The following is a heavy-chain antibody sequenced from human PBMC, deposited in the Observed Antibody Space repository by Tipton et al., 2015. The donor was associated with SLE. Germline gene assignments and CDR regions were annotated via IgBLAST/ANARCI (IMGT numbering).Heavy chain of an antibody. Sequence: TLSLTCTVSDGSISSSDYYWGWIRQPPGKGLEWIGSVFYTGNTYYNPSLNSRVTISVDTSRNQFSLKLNSVTAADTAIYYCARMGTGRSTWDFFDYWGQGTLVAVSS. V-gene: IGHV4-39*07. CDR1: DGSISSSDYY. CDR3: ARMGTGRSTWDFFDY. J-gene: IGHJ4*02. D-gene: IGHD6-13*01. CDR2: VFYTGNT.